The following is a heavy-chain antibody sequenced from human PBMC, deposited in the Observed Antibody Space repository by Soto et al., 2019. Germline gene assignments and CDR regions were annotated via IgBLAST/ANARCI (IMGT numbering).Heavy chain of an antibody. D-gene: IGHD2-15*01. Sequence: ASVKVSCKASGYTFTSYDINWVRQATGQGLEWMGWMNPNSGNTGYAQKFQGRVTMTRNTSISTAYMELSSLRSEDTAVYYCARNYCSGGSCYLDYYYYMDGWGKGTTVTVSS. CDR3: ARNYCSGGSCYLDYYYYMDG. J-gene: IGHJ6*03. CDR2: MNPNSGNT. V-gene: IGHV1-8*01. CDR1: GYTFTSYD.